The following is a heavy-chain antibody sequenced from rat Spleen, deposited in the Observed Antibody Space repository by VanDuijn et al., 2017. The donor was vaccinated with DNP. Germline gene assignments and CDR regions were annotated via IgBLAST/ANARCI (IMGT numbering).Heavy chain of an antibody. CDR2: ISYDGSST. CDR3: ATHPLTTVAPNWFAS. V-gene: IGHV5-7*01. Sequence: EVQLVESGGGLVQPGRSLKLSCAASGFTFSDYYMAWVRQAPKKGLEWVATISYDGSSTYYRDSVKGRFTISRDNAKSTLYLQRDSLRSEDTATYYCATHPLTTVAPNWFASWGRGTLVTVSS. J-gene: IGHJ3*01. D-gene: IGHD1-1*01. CDR1: GFTFSDYY.